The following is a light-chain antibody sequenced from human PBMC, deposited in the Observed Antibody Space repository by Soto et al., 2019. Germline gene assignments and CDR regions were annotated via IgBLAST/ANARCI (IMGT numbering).Light chain of an antibody. J-gene: IGKJ5*01. CDR2: GAS. V-gene: IGKV3-15*01. CDR3: QHYKNWPTGA. Sequence: EIVMTQSPATLSVSPAERATLSCRASQSVSGNLAWYPQRPGQAPRLLIYGASTRATGIPARFSGGGSGAELTLAISSLQSEDSAVYYCQHYKNWPTGAFGGGTRLEIK. CDR1: QSVSGN.